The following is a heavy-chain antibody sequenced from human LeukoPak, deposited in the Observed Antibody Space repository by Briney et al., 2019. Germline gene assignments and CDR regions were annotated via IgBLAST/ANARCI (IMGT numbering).Heavy chain of an antibody. CDR1: GFTFSSYA. D-gene: IGHD3-22*01. V-gene: IGHV3-23*01. J-gene: IGHJ4*02. Sequence: GGSLRLSCAASGFTFSSYAMSWVRQVPGKGLEWVSTISGSGGSTYYADSVKGRFTISRDNSKNTLFLQMNSLRAEDTAVYYCAKDDSSGVICDYWGQGTLVTVSS. CDR3: AKDDSSGVICDY. CDR2: ISGSGGST.